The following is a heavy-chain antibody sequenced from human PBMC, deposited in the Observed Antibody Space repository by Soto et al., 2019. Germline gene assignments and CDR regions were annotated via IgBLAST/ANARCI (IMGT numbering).Heavy chain of an antibody. CDR3: AKDTRRFLEWLFDY. D-gene: IGHD3-3*01. V-gene: IGHV3-30*18. J-gene: IGHJ4*02. CDR2: ISYDGSNK. Sequence: GGSLRLSCAASGFTFSSYGMHWVRQAPGKGLEWVAVISYDGSNKYYADSVKGRFTISRDNSKNTLYLQMNSLRAEDMAVYYCAKDTRRFLEWLFDYWGQGTLVTVSS. CDR1: GFTFSSYG.